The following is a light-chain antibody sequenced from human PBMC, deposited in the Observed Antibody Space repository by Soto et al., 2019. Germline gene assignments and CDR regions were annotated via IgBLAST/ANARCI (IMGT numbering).Light chain of an antibody. CDR2: DND. J-gene: IGLJ7*01. CDR1: NSNIGNNY. CDR3: GTWDSSLSAV. V-gene: IGLV1-51*01. Sequence: QSVLTQPASVSAATGERVTISCSGNNSNIGNNYVSWYQQVPGTAPKLLIYDNDKRPSGIPDRFSGSKSGTSATLGITGLQTGDEADYYCGTWDSSLSAVFGGGTQLTV.